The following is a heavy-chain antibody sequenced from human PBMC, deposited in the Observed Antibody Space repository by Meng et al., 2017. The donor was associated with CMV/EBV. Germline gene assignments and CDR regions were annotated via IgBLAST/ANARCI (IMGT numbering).Heavy chain of an antibody. V-gene: IGHV3-73*01. CDR2: IRNKANNYAT. D-gene: IGHD2-2*01. CDR1: GFTFSSYE. J-gene: IGHJ4*02. Sequence: GESLKISCAASGFTFSSYEMNWVRQAPGKGLEWVGHIRNKANNYATAYAASVKGRFTISRDDSSSTTYLQLSSVKADDTAVYYCVAPSCSSTNCYAADFWGQGTLVTVSS. CDR3: VAPSCSSTNCYAADF.